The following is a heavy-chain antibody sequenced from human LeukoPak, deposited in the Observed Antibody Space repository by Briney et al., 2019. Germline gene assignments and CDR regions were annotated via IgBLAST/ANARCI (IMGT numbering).Heavy chain of an antibody. CDR1: GFTFSDYY. CDR2: ISNSGNIR. V-gene: IGHV3-11*04. CDR3: ARGDTTLVSPDY. J-gene: IGHJ4*02. D-gene: IGHD1-1*01. Sequence: GGSLRLSCAASGFTFSDYYMSWIRQAPGKGLEWVSYISNSGNIRYYADFVQGRFTISRDNAKNSLYLQMNSLRAEDTAVYYCARGDTTLVSPDYWGQGTLVTVSS.